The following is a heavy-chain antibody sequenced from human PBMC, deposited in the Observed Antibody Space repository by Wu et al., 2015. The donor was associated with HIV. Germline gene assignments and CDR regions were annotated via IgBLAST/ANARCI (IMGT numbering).Heavy chain of an antibody. V-gene: IGHV1-69*13. CDR3: ARDVGYYDSSGYYQGGFDY. CDR2: IIPIFGTA. J-gene: IGHJ4*02. CDR1: GGTFSSYA. D-gene: IGHD3-22*01. Sequence: QVQLVQSGAEVKKPGSSVKVXCKASGGTFSSYAISWVRQAPGQGLEWMGRIIPIFGTANYAQKFQGRVTITADESTSTAYMELSSLRSEDTAVYYCARDVGYYDSSGYYQGGFDYWGQGTLVTVSS.